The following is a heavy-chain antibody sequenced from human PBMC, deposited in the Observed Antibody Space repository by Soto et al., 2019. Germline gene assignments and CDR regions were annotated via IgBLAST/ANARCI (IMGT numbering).Heavy chain of an antibody. V-gene: IGHV5-51*01. CDR1: GYSFTSYW. Sequence: GASVTISSEPSGYSFTSYWIGWVRQFPGKGLEWMGIIYPGDSDTRYSPSFQGQVTISADKSISTAYLQWSSLKASDTAMYYCARLDSSGYYYFGYWGKGTLVTVAS. CDR2: IYPGDSDT. D-gene: IGHD3-22*01. J-gene: IGHJ4*02. CDR3: ARLDSSGYYYFGY.